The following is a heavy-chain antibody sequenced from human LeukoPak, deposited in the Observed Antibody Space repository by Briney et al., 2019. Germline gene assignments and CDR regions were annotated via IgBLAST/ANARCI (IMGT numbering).Heavy chain of an antibody. CDR2: IKPSSGGT. J-gene: IGHJ4*02. V-gene: IGHV1-2*02. CDR1: GYTFTGYY. Sequence: ASVKVSCKASGYTFTGYYIHWVRQAPGQGLEWMGWIKPSSGGTNYAQNFQGRVTMTRDTSINTAYMELSRLRSDDTAVYYCARSPTKRVTEDYWGQGMLVTVSS. CDR3: ARSPTKRVTEDY. D-gene: IGHD5-18*01.